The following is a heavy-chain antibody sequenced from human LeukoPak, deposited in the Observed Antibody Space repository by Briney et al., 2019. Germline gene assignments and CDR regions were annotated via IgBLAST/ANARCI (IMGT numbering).Heavy chain of an antibody. CDR3: ARVGAGYNDDY. Sequence: SETLSLTCAVYGGSFSGYYWSWIRQPPGKGLEWIGEINHSGSTNYNPSLKSRATISVDTSKNQFSLKLSSVTAADTAVYYCARVGAGYNDDYWGQGTLVTVSS. D-gene: IGHD5-24*01. CDR1: GGSFSGYY. V-gene: IGHV4-34*01. CDR2: INHSGST. J-gene: IGHJ4*02.